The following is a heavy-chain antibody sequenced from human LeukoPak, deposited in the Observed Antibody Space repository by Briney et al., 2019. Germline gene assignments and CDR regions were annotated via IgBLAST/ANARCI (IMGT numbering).Heavy chain of an antibody. CDR1: GYTFTSYY. J-gene: IGHJ3*02. V-gene: IGHV1-46*01. CDR3: ARGPYSSGGRDAFDI. CDR2: INPSGGST. Sequence: ASVKVSCKASGYTFTSYYMHWVRQAPGQGLEWMGIINPSGGSTSYAQKFQGRVTMTRDTSTSTVYMELSSLRCEDTAVYYCARGPYSSGGRDAFDIWGQGTMVTVSS. D-gene: IGHD6-19*01.